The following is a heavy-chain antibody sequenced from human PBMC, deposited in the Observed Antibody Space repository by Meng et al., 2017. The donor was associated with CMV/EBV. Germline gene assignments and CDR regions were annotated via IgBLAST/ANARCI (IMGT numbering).Heavy chain of an antibody. D-gene: IGHD3-16*01. CDR3: AGSRPGGGACDY. V-gene: IGHV4-4*07. CDR1: GASIKNYN. CDR2: IQVIGHT. Sequence: QVQRQESGPGLVKPSGPLSLTCIVSGASIKNYNWNWVRQPAGQGLEWIGLIQVIGHTVYNPSLKSRVTVSLDASKSQFSLTLNSVTAADTATYYCAGSRPGGGACDYWGQGILVTVSS. J-gene: IGHJ4*02.